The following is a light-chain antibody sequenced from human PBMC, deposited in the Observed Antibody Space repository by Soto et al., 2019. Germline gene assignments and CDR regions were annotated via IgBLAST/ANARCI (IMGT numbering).Light chain of an antibody. CDR3: QQYGGSPRT. J-gene: IGKJ1*01. Sequence: EIVLTQSPGTLSLSPGERATLSCRASQSINNNYLAWYQQKRGQAPRLLIYGASSRATGIPDRFSRSGSGTDSTLTISRLEPEDFSVYYCQQYGGSPRTFGPGTKVAIK. CDR1: QSINNNY. V-gene: IGKV3-20*01. CDR2: GAS.